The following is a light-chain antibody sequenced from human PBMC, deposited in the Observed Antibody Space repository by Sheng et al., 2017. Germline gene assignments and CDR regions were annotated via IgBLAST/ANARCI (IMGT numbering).Light chain of an antibody. CDR1: SSDVGGYKY. CDR2: DVS. CDR3: SSFTNNTRV. J-gene: IGLJ3*02. Sequence: QPASVSGSPGQSITISCTGTSSDVGGYKYVSWYQQHPGKAPKLMSYDVSKRPSGVSNRFSGSKSGNTASLTISGLQAEDEADYFCSSFTNNTRVFGGGTKLTVL. V-gene: IGLV2-14*01.